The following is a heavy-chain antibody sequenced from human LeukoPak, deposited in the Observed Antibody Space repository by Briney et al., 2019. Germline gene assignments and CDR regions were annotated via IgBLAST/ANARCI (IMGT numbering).Heavy chain of an antibody. V-gene: IGHV1-69*04. CDR2: IIPILGIA. D-gene: IGHD5-24*01. CDR1: GGTFSSYA. J-gene: IGHJ3*02. Sequence: SVKVSCKASGGTFSSYAISWVRQAPGQGLEWMGRIIPILGIANYAQKFQGRVTITADKSTSTAYMELSSLRSEDTAVYYCARPIEMATIAGIAFDIWGQGTMVTVSS. CDR3: ARPIEMATIAGIAFDI.